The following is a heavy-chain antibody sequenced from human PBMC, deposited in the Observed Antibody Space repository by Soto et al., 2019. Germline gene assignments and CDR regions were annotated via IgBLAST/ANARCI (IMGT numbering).Heavy chain of an antibody. J-gene: IGHJ4*02. V-gene: IGHV1-3*01. CDR3: LSSGSASFDY. CDR2: ISGGNGNT. D-gene: IGHD1-26*01. Sequence: QVQLVQSGAAVKKPGASVKVSCKAPRDTFTNYAIHWVRQAPGQRLEWMGWISGGNGNTYYSQHFQGRVTITRDTSASTAYMELSSLRSEDTAVYYCLSSGSASFDYWGQGTLVTVSS. CDR1: RDTFTNYA.